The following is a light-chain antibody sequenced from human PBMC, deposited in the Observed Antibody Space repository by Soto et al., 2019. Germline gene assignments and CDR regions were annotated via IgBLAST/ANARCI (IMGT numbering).Light chain of an antibody. CDR1: QSVSSNY. Sequence: EIVLTQSPGTLSLSPGESATLSCRASQSVSSNYLAWYQQKPGQAPRLLIYGTSSRATGIPDRFSGSGSGTDYTPTIRRLEPEDLAVYYCQQYGDSRTFGQGTKVEIK. CDR2: GTS. J-gene: IGKJ1*01. CDR3: QQYGDSRT. V-gene: IGKV3-20*01.